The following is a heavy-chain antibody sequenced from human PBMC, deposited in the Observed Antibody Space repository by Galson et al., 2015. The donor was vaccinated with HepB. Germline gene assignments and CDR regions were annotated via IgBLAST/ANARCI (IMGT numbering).Heavy chain of an antibody. CDR2: ITDNGDV. Sequence: SLRLSCAASGFTFSIYSMNWVRQAPGKGLEWVSSITDNGDVYYAVSVKDRFSISRDNAQNSLYLQMSSLRAEDTAMYYCARDPAAGDSWGQGTLVTVSS. D-gene: IGHD6-13*01. V-gene: IGHV3-21*01. J-gene: IGHJ4*02. CDR1: GFTFSIYS. CDR3: ARDPAAGDS.